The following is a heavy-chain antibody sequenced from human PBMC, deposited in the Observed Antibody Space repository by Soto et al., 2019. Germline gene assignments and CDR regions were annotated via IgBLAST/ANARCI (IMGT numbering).Heavy chain of an antibody. Sequence: QITLKESGPTLVKPTQTLTLTCTFSGFSLRTSGVGVGWIRQPPGKALEWLALIYWDDDKRYSPSQKSRLTXTXXTSKNQVVLTMSNMDPVDTGTYYCAHRATMGWFDPWGQGTLVTVSS. CDR3: AHRATMGWFDP. CDR2: IYWDDDK. D-gene: IGHD3-10*01. J-gene: IGHJ5*02. V-gene: IGHV2-5*02. CDR1: GFSLRTSGVG.